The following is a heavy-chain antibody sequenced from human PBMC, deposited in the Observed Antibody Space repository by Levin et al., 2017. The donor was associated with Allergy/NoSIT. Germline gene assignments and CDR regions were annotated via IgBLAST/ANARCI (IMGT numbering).Heavy chain of an antibody. CDR2: IIPIFGTA. D-gene: IGHD2-15*01. CDR3: HCSGGSCYSSNWFDP. CDR1: GGTFSSYA. Sequence: SVKVSCKASGGTFSSYAISWVRQAPGQGLEWMGGIIPIFGTANYAQKFQGRVTITADESTSTAYMELSSLRSEDTAVYYCHCSGGSCYSSNWFDPWGQGTLVTVSS. V-gene: IGHV1-69*13. J-gene: IGHJ5*02.